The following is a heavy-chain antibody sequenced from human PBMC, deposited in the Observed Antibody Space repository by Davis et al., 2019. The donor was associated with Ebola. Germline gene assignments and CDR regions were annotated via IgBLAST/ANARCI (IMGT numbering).Heavy chain of an antibody. J-gene: IGHJ6*02. CDR2: ISYDGSNK. Sequence: PGGSLRLSCAASGFTFSSYGMHWVRQAPGKGLEWVALISYDGSNKYYADSVKGRFTISRDNSKNTLYLQMNSLRAEDTAVYYCALTTYYYYGMDVWGQGTTVTVSS. D-gene: IGHD4/OR15-4a*01. CDR3: ALTTYYYYGMDV. V-gene: IGHV3-30*03. CDR1: GFTFSSYG.